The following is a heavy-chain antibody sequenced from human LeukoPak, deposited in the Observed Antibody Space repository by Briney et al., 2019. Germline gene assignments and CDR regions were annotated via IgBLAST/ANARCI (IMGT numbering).Heavy chain of an antibody. D-gene: IGHD6-6*01. V-gene: IGHV4-39*01. CDR1: GGSISSSSYY. Sequence: PSETLSLTCTVSGGSISSSSYYWGWIRQPPGKGLEWIGSIYYSGSTYYSPSLKSRVTISVDTSKNQFSLKLSSVTAADTAVYYCARVRRKVARNWFDPWGQGTLVTVSS. CDR3: ARVRRKVARNWFDP. J-gene: IGHJ5*02. CDR2: IYYSGST.